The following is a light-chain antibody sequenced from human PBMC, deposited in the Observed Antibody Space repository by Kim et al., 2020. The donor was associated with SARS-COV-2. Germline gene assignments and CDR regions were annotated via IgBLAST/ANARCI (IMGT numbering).Light chain of an antibody. CDR1: SSNIGSDY. J-gene: IGLJ2*01. Sequence: GTPGRGVAISCSGSSSNIGSDYVYWYQQLPGTAPKLLIYRNNQRPSGVPDRFSGSKSGTSASLAISGLRSEDEADYYCASWDDSLVFGGGTKVTVL. CDR3: ASWDDSLV. CDR2: RNN. V-gene: IGLV1-47*01.